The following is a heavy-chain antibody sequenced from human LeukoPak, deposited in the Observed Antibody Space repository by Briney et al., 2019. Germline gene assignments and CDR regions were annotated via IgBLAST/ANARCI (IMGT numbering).Heavy chain of an antibody. Sequence: SETLSLTCTVSGGSVSTYYWSWIRQPPGKELEWIGYVSHSGKTNCNPSLKSRLTMSLDTSMNHFSLRLSSVNAADTAVYYCARAGSGWSFDYWGQGSLVTVSS. J-gene: IGHJ4*02. CDR2: VSHSGKT. V-gene: IGHV4-59*02. CDR3: ARAGSGWSFDY. CDR1: GGSVSTYY. D-gene: IGHD6-19*01.